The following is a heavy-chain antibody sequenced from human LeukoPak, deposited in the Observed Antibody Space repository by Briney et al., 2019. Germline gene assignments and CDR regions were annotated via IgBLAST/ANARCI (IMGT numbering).Heavy chain of an antibody. Sequence: ASVKVFCKASGYTFTGYYMHWVRQAPGQGLEWMGWINPNSGGTNYAQKFQGRVTMTRDTSISTAYMELSRLRSDDTAVYYCARDWGYCSSTSCWYAFDIWGQGTMVTVSS. CDR1: GYTFTGYY. CDR2: INPNSGGT. J-gene: IGHJ3*02. V-gene: IGHV1-2*02. CDR3: ARDWGYCSSTSCWYAFDI. D-gene: IGHD2-2*01.